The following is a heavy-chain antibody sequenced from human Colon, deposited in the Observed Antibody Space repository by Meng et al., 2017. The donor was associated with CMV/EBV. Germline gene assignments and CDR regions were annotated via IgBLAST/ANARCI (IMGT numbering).Heavy chain of an antibody. Sequence: SGFTFSDYYMGWVRLAPGRGLGWVGRSKRKAHNYETEYPASVKGRFTISRDESKNSLFLQMNSLKTEDTAVYYCVRDYSDKSSWDFWGLGTLVTVSS. CDR2: SKRKAHNYET. J-gene: IGHJ4*02. V-gene: IGHV3-72*01. CDR3: VRDYSDKSSWDF. CDR1: GFTFSDYY. D-gene: IGHD4-17*01.